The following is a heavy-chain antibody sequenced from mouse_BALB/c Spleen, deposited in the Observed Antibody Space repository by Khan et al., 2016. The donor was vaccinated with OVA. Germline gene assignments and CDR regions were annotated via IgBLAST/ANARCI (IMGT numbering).Heavy chain of an antibody. CDR3: ARVYGGDFDY. V-gene: IGHV3-2*02. CDR1: GYSITSDYA. CDR2: IIYSGNT. D-gene: IGHD1-1*01. J-gene: IGHJ2*02. Sequence: EVKLEESGPGLVKPSQSLSLTCTVTGYSITSDYAWNWIRQFPGNKLEWMGFIIYSGNTKYNPSLKSRFSITRDTSKNQFFLQLNSVTTEDTATYYWARVYGGDFDYWGQGTSLTVSS.